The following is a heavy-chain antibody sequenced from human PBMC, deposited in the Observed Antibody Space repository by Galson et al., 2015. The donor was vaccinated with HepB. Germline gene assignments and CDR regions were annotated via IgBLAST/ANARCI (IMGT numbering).Heavy chain of an antibody. CDR2: IDPSDSQT. J-gene: IGHJ4*02. CDR1: GYSFTSSW. CDR3: AKHEYSNYEVGSV. V-gene: IGHV5-10-1*01. D-gene: IGHD2/OR15-2a*01. Sequence: QSGAEVKKAGESLRISCKGSGYSFTSSWISWVRQKPGKGLEWMGRIDPSDSQTKYGPSFQGHVTLSADKSITTAYLQWSSLKASDTAIHYCAKHEYSNYEVGSVWGQGTLVTVSS.